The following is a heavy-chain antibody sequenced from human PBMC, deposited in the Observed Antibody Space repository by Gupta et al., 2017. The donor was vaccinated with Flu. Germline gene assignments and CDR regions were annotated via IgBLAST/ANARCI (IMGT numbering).Heavy chain of an antibody. CDR1: GYTFTSYG. CDR2: INPNNGDT. V-gene: IGHV1-18*01. CDR3: ARGSGSYFPLGD. J-gene: IGHJ4*02. Sequence: GAEVKKPGASVQVSCKASGYTFTSYGITWVRQAPGQGLEWMGWINPNNGDTSRAQKFQGRVTITTDTSTSTAYMDLRSLRSDDTAVYYCARGSGSYFPLGDWGQGTLVTVSS. D-gene: IGHD3-10*01.